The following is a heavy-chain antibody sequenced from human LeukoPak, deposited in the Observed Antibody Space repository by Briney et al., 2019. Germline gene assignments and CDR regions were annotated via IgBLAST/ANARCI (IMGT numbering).Heavy chain of an antibody. D-gene: IGHD3-22*01. J-gene: IGHJ3*02. V-gene: IGHV4-34*01. CDR1: GGSFSGYY. Sequence: PSETLSLTCAVYGGSFSGYYWSWIRQPPGKGLEWIGEINHSGSTNYNPSLKSRVTISVDTSKNQFSLKLSSVTAEDTAVYYCAREGVVVIKGAFDIWGQGTMVTVSS. CDR2: INHSGST. CDR3: AREGVVVIKGAFDI.